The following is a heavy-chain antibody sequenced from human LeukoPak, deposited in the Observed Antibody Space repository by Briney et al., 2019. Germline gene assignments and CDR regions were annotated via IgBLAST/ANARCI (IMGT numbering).Heavy chain of an antibody. CDR3: ARGGGLDV. J-gene: IGHJ6*02. V-gene: IGHV3-7*03. CDR2: INHNGNVN. CDR1: GLTFSSYC. Sequence: GGSLRLSCEAFGLTFSSYCMNWARQAPGKGLEWVASINHNGNVNYYVDSVKGRFTISRDNAKNSLYLQMSNLRAEDTAVYFCARGGGLDVWGQGATVTVSS. D-gene: IGHD3-16*01.